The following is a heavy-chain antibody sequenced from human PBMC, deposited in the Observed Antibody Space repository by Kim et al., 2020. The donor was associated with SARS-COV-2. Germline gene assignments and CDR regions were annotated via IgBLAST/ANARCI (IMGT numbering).Heavy chain of an antibody. V-gene: IGHV1-69*13. D-gene: IGHD3-22*01. CDR2: IIPIFGTA. CDR3: AATYYYDSSGYYYFDY. Sequence: SVKVSCKASGGTFSSYAISWVRQAPGQGLEWMGGIIPIFGTANYAQKFQGRVTITADESTSTAYMELSSLRSEDTAVYYCAATYYYDSSGYYYFDYWGQGTLVTVSS. CDR1: GGTFSSYA. J-gene: IGHJ4*02.